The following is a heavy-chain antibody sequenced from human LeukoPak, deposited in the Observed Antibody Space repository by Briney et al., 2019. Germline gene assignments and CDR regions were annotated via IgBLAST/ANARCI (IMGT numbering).Heavy chain of an antibody. J-gene: IGHJ6*02. Sequence: GSLRLSCAASGFTFSSYSMNWVRQAPGKGLEWVSSISSSSSYIYYADSVKGRFTISRDNAKNSLYLQMNSLRAEDTAVYYCAGSVLYYYGMDVWGQGTTVTVSS. V-gene: IGHV3-21*01. CDR3: AGSVLYYYGMDV. CDR1: GFTFSSYS. D-gene: IGHD2-8*01. CDR2: ISSSSSYI.